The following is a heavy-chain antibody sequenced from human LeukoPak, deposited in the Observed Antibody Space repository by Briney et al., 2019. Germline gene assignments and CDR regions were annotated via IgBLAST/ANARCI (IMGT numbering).Heavy chain of an antibody. Sequence: PGGSLRLSCAASGFTFSSYSMNWVRQAPGKGLEWVSSISSRSSYIYYADSVKGRFTISRDNAKNSLYLQMNSLRVEDTAVYYCARLEVVVTAIRMGKDDAFDIWGQGTMVTVSS. J-gene: IGHJ3*02. V-gene: IGHV3-21*01. CDR1: GFTFSSYS. D-gene: IGHD2-21*02. CDR2: ISSRSSYI. CDR3: ARLEVVVTAIRMGKDDAFDI.